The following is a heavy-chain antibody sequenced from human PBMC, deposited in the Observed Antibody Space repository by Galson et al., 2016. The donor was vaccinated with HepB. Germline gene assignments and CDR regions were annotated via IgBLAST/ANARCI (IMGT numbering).Heavy chain of an antibody. CDR1: GFTFSSYI. J-gene: IGHJ1*01. Sequence: SLRLSCAASGFTFSSYIMSWVRQAPGKGLEWVSYISSSSYTTHYAESEKGRFIISTNNAKNSPYLQMDSLREAGTAMYYFERPYNYEPSGFHQYFLHWGHGTLVTASS. CDR2: ISSSSYTT. D-gene: IGHD3-22*01. CDR3: ERPYNYEPSGFHQYFLH. V-gene: IGHV3-48*02.